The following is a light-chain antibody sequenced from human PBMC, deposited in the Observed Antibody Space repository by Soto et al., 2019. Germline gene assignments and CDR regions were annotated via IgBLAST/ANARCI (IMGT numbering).Light chain of an antibody. CDR1: EGISSA. Sequence: AIELTQSPSSLPASVGDRVTITCRASEGISSALAWYQEKPGKAPNLLIYDASSLESGVPSRFSGSVSGTEFTLRISSLQPEDFATYYCQQFNRYPRTFGQGTKVQIK. J-gene: IGKJ1*01. CDR2: DAS. V-gene: IGKV1-13*02. CDR3: QQFNRYPRT.